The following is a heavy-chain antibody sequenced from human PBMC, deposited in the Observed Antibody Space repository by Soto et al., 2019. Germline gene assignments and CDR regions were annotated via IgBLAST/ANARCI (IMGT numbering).Heavy chain of an antibody. Sequence: QVQLQESGSGVVRPSETLFLSCAVSGDSITRGGYSWSWIRQPPGKGLEVIGYVYRSGSTNYNPSLSSRVSISVDASNNQFSLKMTSVTAADTAVYYCARNNLDYTISGGDWFGPWGQGTLVTVSS. D-gene: IGHD4-4*01. J-gene: IGHJ5*02. CDR1: GDSITRGGYS. CDR2: VYRSGST. CDR3: ARNNLDYTISGGDWFGP. V-gene: IGHV4-30-2*01.